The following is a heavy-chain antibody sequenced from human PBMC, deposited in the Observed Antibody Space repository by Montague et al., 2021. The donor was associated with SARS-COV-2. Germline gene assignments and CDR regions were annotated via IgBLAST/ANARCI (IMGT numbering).Heavy chain of an antibody. CDR2: IYYSGST. J-gene: IGHJ6*02. V-gene: IGHV4-39*07. Sequence: SETLSLTCTVSGGSISSSSYYWGWIRQPPGKGLEWIGSIYYSGSTYYNPSLKSRVTISVDTSKNQFSLKLSSVTAADTAVYYCARVPFVAVAGTLLPYYYYYGMDVWGQGTTVTVSS. CDR3: ARVPFVAVAGTLLPYYYYYGMDV. CDR1: GGSISSSSYY. D-gene: IGHD6-19*01.